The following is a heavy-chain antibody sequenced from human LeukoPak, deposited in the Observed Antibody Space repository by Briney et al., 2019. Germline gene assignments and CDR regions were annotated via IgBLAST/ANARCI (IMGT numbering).Heavy chain of an antibody. Sequence: PGGSLRLSCAASGFTVSSNYMSWVRQAPGKGLEWVSVIYSGGTTYYADSVKGRFTISRDNSKNTLYLQMNSLRGEDTAVYYCARSPLAPYFDYWGQGTLVTASS. V-gene: IGHV3-66*01. CDR3: ARSPLAPYFDY. D-gene: IGHD3-16*01. J-gene: IGHJ4*02. CDR1: GFTVSSNY. CDR2: IYSGGTT.